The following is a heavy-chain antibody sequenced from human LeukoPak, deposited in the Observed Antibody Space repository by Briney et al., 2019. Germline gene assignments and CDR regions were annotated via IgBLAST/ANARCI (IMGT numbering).Heavy chain of an antibody. CDR3: ARRAGSWYSPLDY. CDR2: IYPGDSDT. CDR1: GYTFTNYY. Sequence: GESLKISCKGSGYTFTNYYIAWVRQMPGKGLEWMGIIYPGDSDTRYSPSFQGQVTISADKSISTAYLQWSSLKASDTAMYYCARRAGSWYSPLDYWGQGTLVTVSS. D-gene: IGHD6-13*01. V-gene: IGHV5-51*01. J-gene: IGHJ4*02.